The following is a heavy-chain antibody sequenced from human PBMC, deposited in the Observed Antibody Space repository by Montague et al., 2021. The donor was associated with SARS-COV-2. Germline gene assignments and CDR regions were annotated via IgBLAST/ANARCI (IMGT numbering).Heavy chain of an antibody. V-gene: IGHV3-23*01. CDR3: ARDQNYGMDV. CDR2: IHGRGDGP. Sequence: SLRLSCAASGFTFSTYGMYWVRQPPGKGLEWVSEIHGRGDGPYYXDSVKGRFTISRDNSKNTLYLQMNSLRGEDTAVYYCARDQNYGMDVWGQGTTVIVSS. J-gene: IGHJ6*02. CDR1: GFTFSTYG.